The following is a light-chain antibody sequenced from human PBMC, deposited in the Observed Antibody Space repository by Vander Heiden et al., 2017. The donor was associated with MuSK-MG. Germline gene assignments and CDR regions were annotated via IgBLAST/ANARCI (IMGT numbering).Light chain of an antibody. Sequence: QSSLTQPPSAPGSPGQSVPISCTGTSSDIGGYNYVSWYQQHPGKAPKLMIYEVTKRPSGVPDRFSGSKSGNTASLTVSGLQAEDEADYYCSSYGGSNNLVFGGGTKVTVL. J-gene: IGLJ2*01. CDR2: EVT. CDR3: SSYGGSNNLV. V-gene: IGLV2-8*01. CDR1: SSDIGGYNY.